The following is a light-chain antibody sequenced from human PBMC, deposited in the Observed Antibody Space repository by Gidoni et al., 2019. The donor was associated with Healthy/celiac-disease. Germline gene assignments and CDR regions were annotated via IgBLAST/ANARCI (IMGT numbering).Light chain of an antibody. V-gene: IGKV3-11*01. CDR1: QSVSSN. CDR2: DAS. CDR3: QQRSNWPPLT. Sequence: EILLTQSPATLSVAPGARATLSCWPSQSVSSNLAWYQQKPGQAPRLLIYDASNRATGVPARFSGSGSGTDFTLTISSIEPEDFAVYYCQQRSNWPPLTFGGGTKVEIK. J-gene: IGKJ4*01.